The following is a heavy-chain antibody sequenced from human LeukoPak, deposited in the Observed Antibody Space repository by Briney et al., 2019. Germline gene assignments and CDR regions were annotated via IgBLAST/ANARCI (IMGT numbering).Heavy chain of an antibody. CDR3: ARGTYYSSSGSYYNLDQ. CDR1: GGSISSSGYD. Sequence: SETLSLTCTVSGGSISSSGYDWTWIRQHPGKGLEWLGYIFYSGSTYYNPSLKGRFTISLDTSKNQLSLKLSSVTAADTAVYYCARGTYYSSSGSYYNLDQWGQGTLVTVSS. J-gene: IGHJ4*02. CDR2: IFYSGST. D-gene: IGHD3-10*01. V-gene: IGHV4-31*03.